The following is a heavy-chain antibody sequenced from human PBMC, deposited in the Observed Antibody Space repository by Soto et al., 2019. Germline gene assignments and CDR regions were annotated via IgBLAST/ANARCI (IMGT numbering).Heavy chain of an antibody. Sequence: SETLSLTCTVCGDSIRRSDHYWGWILHPPGGGLEWIGSIYYSGSTYYRPSLKSRITISVDTSKNQFSLKLSSVTAADTAVYYCARHQNDSSGYPNCLGHWGQGTRVIASS. J-gene: IGHJ4*02. CDR1: GDSIRRSDHY. CDR3: ARHQNDSSGYPNCLGH. V-gene: IGHV4-39*01. D-gene: IGHD3-22*01. CDR2: IYYSGST.